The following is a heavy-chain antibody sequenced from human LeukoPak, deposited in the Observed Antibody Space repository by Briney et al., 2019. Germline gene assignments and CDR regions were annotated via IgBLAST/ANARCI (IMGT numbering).Heavy chain of an antibody. V-gene: IGHV1-2*02. CDR2: INPNSGGT. Sequence: GASVKVSCKASGYTFTCYYMHWVRQAPGQGLEWMGWINPNSGGTNYAQKFQGRVTMTWDTSISTAYMELSRLRSDDTAVYYCARLYCSGGSCRRTANMDVWGKGTTVTISS. J-gene: IGHJ6*03. D-gene: IGHD2-15*01. CDR3: ARLYCSGGSCRRTANMDV. CDR1: GYTFTCYY.